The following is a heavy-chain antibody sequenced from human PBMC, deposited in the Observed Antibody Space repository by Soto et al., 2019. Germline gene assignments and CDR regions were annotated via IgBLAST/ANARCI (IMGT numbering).Heavy chain of an antibody. Sequence: PGGSLRLSCAASGFTFSSYAMHWVRQAPGKGLEWVAVISYDGSNKYYADSVKGRFTISRDNSKNTLYLQMNSLRAEDTAVYYCARDPSRDGYNWFDYWGQGTLVTVSS. D-gene: IGHD5-12*01. V-gene: IGHV3-30-3*01. CDR2: ISYDGSNK. CDR3: ARDPSRDGYNWFDY. J-gene: IGHJ4*02. CDR1: GFTFSSYA.